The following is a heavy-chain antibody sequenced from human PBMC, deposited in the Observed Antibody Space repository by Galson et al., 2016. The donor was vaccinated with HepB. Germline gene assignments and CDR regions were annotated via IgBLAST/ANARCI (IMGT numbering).Heavy chain of an antibody. CDR3: ARRSCSIGACYSSSYRCFDS. CDR2: ISWNSGTI. J-gene: IGHJ4*02. CDR1: GFPFDEYA. Sequence: SMRLSCAASGFPFDEYALHWVRQAPGKGLEWVSGISWNSGTIVYADSVKGRFTISRDNAKSSLYLQMNSLRAEDTAVYYCARRSCSIGACYSSSYRCFDSWGQGTLVTVSS. V-gene: IGHV3-9*01. D-gene: IGHD2-15*01.